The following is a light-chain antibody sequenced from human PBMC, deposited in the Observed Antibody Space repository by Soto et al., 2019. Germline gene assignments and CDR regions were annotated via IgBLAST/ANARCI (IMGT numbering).Light chain of an antibody. CDR1: QTISTW. J-gene: IGKJ4*01. V-gene: IGKV1-39*01. Sequence: DIQLTQSPPTLSASVGDRVTITCRASQTISTWMAWYQQKPGKAPKLLIYAASSLQSGVPSRFSGSGSGTDFTLTINSLQPEDFATYFCQQSFNSPLTFGGGTKVDIK. CDR2: AAS. CDR3: QQSFNSPLT.